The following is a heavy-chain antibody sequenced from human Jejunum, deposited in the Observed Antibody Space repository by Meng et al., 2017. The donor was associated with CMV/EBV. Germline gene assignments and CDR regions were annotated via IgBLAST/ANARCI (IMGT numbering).Heavy chain of an antibody. CDR2: ISSDTI. D-gene: IGHD1-26*01. Sequence: SGFTFGSHNMNWVRKAPGKGLEWISYISSDTISYADSVKGRFTISRDNAKNSLYLQMTSLRAEDTAVYYCARDAQAIGTYATLDYWGQGALVTVSS. CDR1: GFTFGSHN. V-gene: IGHV3-48*04. J-gene: IGHJ4*02. CDR3: ARDAQAIGTYATLDY.